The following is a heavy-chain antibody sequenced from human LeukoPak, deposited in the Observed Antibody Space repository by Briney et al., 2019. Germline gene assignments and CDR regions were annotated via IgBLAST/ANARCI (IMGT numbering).Heavy chain of an antibody. D-gene: IGHD3-3*01. CDR1: GGSISSYY. Sequence: PSETLSLTCTVSGGSISSYYWSWIRQPPGKGLEWIGYIYYSGSTNYNPSLKSRVTISVDTSKNQFSLKLSSVTAADTAVYYCASGALDFWSGYNYWGQGTLVTVSS. V-gene: IGHV4-59*01. CDR2: IYYSGST. CDR3: ASGALDFWSGYNY. J-gene: IGHJ4*02.